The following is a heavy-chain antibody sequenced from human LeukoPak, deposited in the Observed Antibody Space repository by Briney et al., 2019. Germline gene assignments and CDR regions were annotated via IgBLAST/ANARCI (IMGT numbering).Heavy chain of an antibody. Sequence: ASVKVSCKASGYTFTGYYMHWVRQAPGQGLEWMGWINPNSGGTNYAQKFQGRVTMTRDTSISTAYMELSRLRSEDTAVYYCAREGYSSGWYLGAFDIWGQGTMVTVSS. CDR3: AREGYSSGWYLGAFDI. CDR1: GYTFTGYY. V-gene: IGHV1-2*02. CDR2: INPNSGGT. J-gene: IGHJ3*02. D-gene: IGHD6-19*01.